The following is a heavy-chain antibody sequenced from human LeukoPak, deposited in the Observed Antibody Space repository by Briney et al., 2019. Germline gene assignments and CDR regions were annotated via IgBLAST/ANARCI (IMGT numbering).Heavy chain of an antibody. Sequence: PGGSLRLSCAASGFTFSSYWMHWVRQAPGKGLVWVSRINSDGSSTSYADSVKGRFTISRDNAKNTLYLQMNSLRAEDTAVYYCARGTWATLYYYYMAVWGKGTTVTVSS. CDR3: ARGTWATLYYYYMAV. D-gene: IGHD5-24*01. J-gene: IGHJ6*03. V-gene: IGHV3-74*01. CDR2: INSDGSST. CDR1: GFTFSSYW.